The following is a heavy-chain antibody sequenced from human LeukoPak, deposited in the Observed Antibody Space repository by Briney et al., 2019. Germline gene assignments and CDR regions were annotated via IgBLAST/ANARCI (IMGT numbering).Heavy chain of an antibody. D-gene: IGHD6-19*01. V-gene: IGHV4-4*09. CDR3: ARRVTSKAVRPNIYQFMDA. CDR1: GDSISGYS. CDR2: IQTSGTT. Sequence: SETLSLTCTVSGDSISGYSWSWIRQSPEKGLEWIGLIQTSGTTKYNPSLKGRVSISVDTSKTQVSLKVSSVTAADTAVYYCARRVTSKAVRPNIYQFMDAWGKGTTVTVSS. J-gene: IGHJ6*03.